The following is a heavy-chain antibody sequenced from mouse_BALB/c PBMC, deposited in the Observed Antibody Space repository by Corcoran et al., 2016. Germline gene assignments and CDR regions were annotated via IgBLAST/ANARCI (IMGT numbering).Heavy chain of an antibody. J-gene: IGHJ4*01. V-gene: IGHV9-1*02. CDR3: ARKEEYYAMDY. CDR2: INTYTGEP. Sequence: QIQLVQSGPELKKPGETVKISCKASGYTFTNYGMNWVKQAPGKGLKWMGWINTYTGEPTYADDFKGRFAFSLETSASTAYLQINNLKNEDMATYFCARKEEYYAMDYWGQGTSVTVSS. CDR1: GYTFTNYG.